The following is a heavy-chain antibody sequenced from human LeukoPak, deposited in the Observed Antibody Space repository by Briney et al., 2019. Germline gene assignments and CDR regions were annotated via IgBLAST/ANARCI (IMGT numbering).Heavy chain of an antibody. D-gene: IGHD3-22*01. CDR3: ARGRSHYYDSSGYYYVFDY. Sequence: SETLSLTCVVYGGSFSGYYWSWIRQPPGKGLEWIGEINHSGSTNYNPSLKSRVTISVDTSKNQFSLKLSSVTAADTAVYYCARGRSHYYDSSGYYYVFDYWGQGTLVTVSS. V-gene: IGHV4-34*01. J-gene: IGHJ4*02. CDR1: GGSFSGYY. CDR2: INHSGST.